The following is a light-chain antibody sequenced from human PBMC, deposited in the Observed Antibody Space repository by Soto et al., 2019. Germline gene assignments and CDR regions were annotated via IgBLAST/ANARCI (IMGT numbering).Light chain of an antibody. CDR3: QQYNTWPPIT. CDR2: DAS. CDR1: QSVRTS. Sequence: VLTQSPATLALSLGERATLSCRGSQSVRTSLAWYQHKPGQAPRLVIYDASLRANGVPARFGGSGSGTDFTLTISSLQSEDFAVYYCQQYNTWPPITFGQGTRLEIK. J-gene: IGKJ5*01. V-gene: IGKV3D-15*01.